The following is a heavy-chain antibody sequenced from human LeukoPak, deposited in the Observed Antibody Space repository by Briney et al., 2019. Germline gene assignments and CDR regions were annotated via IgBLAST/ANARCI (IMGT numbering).Heavy chain of an antibody. CDR1: GYTISSGYY. Sequence: PSETLSLTCTVSGYTISSGYYWGWIRQPPGKGLEWTGSMYHSGTTYYNASLKSRATISVDTSKNQISLKMNSMTAADTAVYYCVRGPLLWFAELRFDPWGQGTLVTVSS. J-gene: IGHJ5*02. D-gene: IGHD3-10*01. V-gene: IGHV4-38-2*02. CDR3: VRGPLLWFAELRFDP. CDR2: MYHSGTT.